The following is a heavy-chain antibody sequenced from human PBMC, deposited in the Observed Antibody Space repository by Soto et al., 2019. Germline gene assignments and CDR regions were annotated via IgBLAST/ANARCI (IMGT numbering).Heavy chain of an antibody. J-gene: IGHJ3*02. CDR1: GFTFSSYA. V-gene: IGHV3-23*01. D-gene: IGHD3-10*01. CDR2: ISGSGGST. CDR3: AKVVRGYYYGSGSFPGAFDI. Sequence: EVQLLESGGGLVQPGGSLRLSCAASGFTFSSYAMSWVRQAPGKGLEWVSAISGSGGSTYYADSVKGRFTISRDNSKNTLYLQMNSLRAEDTAVYYCAKVVRGYYYGSGSFPGAFDIWGQGTMVTVSS.